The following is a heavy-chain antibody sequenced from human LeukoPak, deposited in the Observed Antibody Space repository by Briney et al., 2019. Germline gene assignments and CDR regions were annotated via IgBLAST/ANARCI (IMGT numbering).Heavy chain of an antibody. J-gene: IGHJ4*02. CDR2: IYSGGST. V-gene: IGHV3-53*01. CDR1: GFTVSSNY. Sequence: GGSLRLSCAASGFTVSSNYMSWVRQAPGKGLEWVSIIYSGGSTYYADSVKGRFAISRDNSKNTLYLQMNSLRAEDTAVYYCARYSSSKDAFDYWGQGTLVTVSS. D-gene: IGHD6-6*01. CDR3: ARYSSSKDAFDY.